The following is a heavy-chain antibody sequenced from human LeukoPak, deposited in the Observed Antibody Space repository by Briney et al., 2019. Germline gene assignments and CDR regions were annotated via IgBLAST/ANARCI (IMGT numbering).Heavy chain of an antibody. CDR1: GYTFTNYY. CDR3: ARDVVEMATIRYYYYYYMDV. J-gene: IGHJ6*03. CDR2: INSSGGST. D-gene: IGHD5-24*01. Sequence: GASVKVSCKASGYTFTNYYMHWVRQAPGQGVEWMGMINSSGGSTSYAQKFQGRVTMTRDTSTSTVYMELSSLRSEDTAVYYCARDVVEMATIRYYYYYYMDVWGKGTTVTISS. V-gene: IGHV1-46*01.